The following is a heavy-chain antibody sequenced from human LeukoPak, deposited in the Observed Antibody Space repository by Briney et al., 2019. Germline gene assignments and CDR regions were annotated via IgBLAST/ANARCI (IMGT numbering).Heavy chain of an antibody. CDR3: ARVLTMVRGLIKNNWFDP. CDR2: INHSGNT. Sequence: SETLSLTCAVYGGSFSGYYWSWIRQPPGKGLEWIGEINHSGNTDYNPSLKSRVTISVDTSKNQFSLKLSSVTAADTAVYYCARVLTMVRGLIKNNWFDPWGQGTLVTVSS. J-gene: IGHJ5*02. D-gene: IGHD3-10*01. V-gene: IGHV4-34*01. CDR1: GGSFSGYY.